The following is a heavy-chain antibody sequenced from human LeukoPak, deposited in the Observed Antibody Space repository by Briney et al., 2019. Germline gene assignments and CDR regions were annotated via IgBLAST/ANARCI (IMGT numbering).Heavy chain of an antibody. CDR3: ARETAMRGSSWYGGRDFDY. CDR2: IYHRGST. Sequence: KPSETLSLTCSVSGYSISSGYYWGWIRQPPGKGLEWIGSIYHRGSTYYNPSLKSRVTISVDTSKNQFSLKLSSVTAADTAVYYCARETAMRGSSWYGGRDFDYWVRGTLVTVSS. J-gene: IGHJ4*02. D-gene: IGHD6-13*01. CDR1: GYSISSGYY. V-gene: IGHV4-38-2*02.